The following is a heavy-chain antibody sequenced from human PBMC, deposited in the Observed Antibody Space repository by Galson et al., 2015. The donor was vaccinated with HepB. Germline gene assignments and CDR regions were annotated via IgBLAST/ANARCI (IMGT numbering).Heavy chain of an antibody. CDR2: INTNTGNP. CDR3: ARDPGDVWNDEGGWWD. V-gene: IGHV7-4-1*02. Sequence: SVKVSCKASGYTFTSYAMNWVRQAPGQGLEWMGWINTNTGNPTYAQGFTGRFVFSLDTSVSTAYLQISSLKAEDTAVYYCARDPGDVWNDEGGWWDWGQGTLVTVSS. CDR1: GYTFTSYA. D-gene: IGHD1-1*01. J-gene: IGHJ4*02.